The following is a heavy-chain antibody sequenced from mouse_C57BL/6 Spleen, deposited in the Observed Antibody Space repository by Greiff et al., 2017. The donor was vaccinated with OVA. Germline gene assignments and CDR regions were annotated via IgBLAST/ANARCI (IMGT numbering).Heavy chain of an antibody. D-gene: IGHD1-1*01. CDR3: ARVFDITTVNAY. CDR1: GYTFTSYW. V-gene: IGHV1-69*01. Sequence: QVQLQQPGAELVMPGASVKLSCKASGYTFTSYWMHWVKQRPGQGLEWIGEIDPSESYTNYHQKFKGNSTLTVDKSSSTAYMQLSSLTSEDSAVYYCARVFDITTVNAYWGQGTLVTVSA. CDR2: IDPSESYT. J-gene: IGHJ3*01.